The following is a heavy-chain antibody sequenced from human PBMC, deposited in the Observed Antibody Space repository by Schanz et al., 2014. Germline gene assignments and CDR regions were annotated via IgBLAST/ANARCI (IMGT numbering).Heavy chain of an antibody. V-gene: IGHV3-30*03. D-gene: IGHD6-6*01. CDR3: VPMSIAAH. CDR1: GFSFSSYT. CDR2: ISYDGSNK. J-gene: IGHJ4*02. Sequence: VQLLESGGGLVQPGESLRLSCAASGFSFSSYTMSWVRQAPGKGLEWVAVISYDGSNKYYADSVKGRFTISRDNSKNTLYLQMNSLRAEDTAVYYCVPMSIAAHWGQGTLVTVSS.